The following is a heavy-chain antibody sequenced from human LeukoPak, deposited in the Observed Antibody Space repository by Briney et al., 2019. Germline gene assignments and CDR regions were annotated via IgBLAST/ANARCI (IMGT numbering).Heavy chain of an antibody. J-gene: IGHJ6*03. D-gene: IGHD2-2*01. CDR1: GFTFSSYS. CDR3: ARDGSSTSSYYYYYYMDV. Sequence: GGSLRLSCAASGFTFSSYSMNWVRQAPGKGLEWVSYISSSSSTIYYADSVKGRFTISRDNAKNSLYLQMNSLRAEDTAVYYCARDGSSTSSYYYYYYMDVWGKGTTVTVSS. CDR2: ISSSSSTI. V-gene: IGHV3-48*04.